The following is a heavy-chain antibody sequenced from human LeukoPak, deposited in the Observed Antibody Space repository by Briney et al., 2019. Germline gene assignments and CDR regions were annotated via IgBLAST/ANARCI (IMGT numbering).Heavy chain of an antibody. CDR3: ARVRLWFGELLGYMDV. D-gene: IGHD3-10*01. V-gene: IGHV1-2*02. Sequence: ASVKVSCRASGYTFTSYYMHWVRQAPGQGLEWMGWIKPNSGGTNYAQKFQGRVTMTRDTSISTAYMELRRLRSDDTAVYYCARVRLWFGELLGYMDVWGKGTTVTISS. CDR1: GYTFTSYY. CDR2: IKPNSGGT. J-gene: IGHJ6*03.